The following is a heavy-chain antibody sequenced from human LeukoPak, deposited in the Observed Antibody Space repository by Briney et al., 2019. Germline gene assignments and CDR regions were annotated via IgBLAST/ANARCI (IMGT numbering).Heavy chain of an antibody. V-gene: IGHV3-23*01. CDR3: AKVDGITIFEVFDY. CDR2: ISGSGSST. D-gene: IGHD3-3*01. J-gene: IGHJ4*02. CDR1: GFIFSTYW. Sequence: HTGGSLRLSCAASGFIFSTYWMTWVRQAPGKGLEWLSSISGSGSSTYYADSVKGRFTISRDNSKNMLYLQMISLRADDTAVYFCAKVDGITIFEVFDYWGQGTLVTVSS.